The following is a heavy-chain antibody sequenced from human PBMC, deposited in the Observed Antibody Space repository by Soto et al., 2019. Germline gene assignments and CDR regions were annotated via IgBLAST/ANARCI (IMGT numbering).Heavy chain of an antibody. J-gene: IGHJ4*02. V-gene: IGHV1-46*01. Sequence: GSSVKVSGKASGYTFTSYYMHWVRQAPGQGLEWMVIINPSGGSTSYAQKFQGRVTMTRDTSTSTVYMELSSLRSEDTAVYYCAREGLGYCSSTSCYYPYSRGWPFGYWGQGTLVTVSS. D-gene: IGHD2-2*01. CDR2: INPSGGST. CDR3: AREGLGYCSSTSCYYPYSRGWPFGY. CDR1: GYTFTSYY.